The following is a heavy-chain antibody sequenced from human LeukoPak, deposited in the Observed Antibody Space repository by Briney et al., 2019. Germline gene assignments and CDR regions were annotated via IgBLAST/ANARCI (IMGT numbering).Heavy chain of an antibody. Sequence: GGSLRLSCAASGFTFSSYSMNWARQAPGKGLEWVSYISYSSSTIYYADSVKGRFTISRDNGKNSLYLQMNSLRAEDTAVYYCARDLGQYYDTSDNWFDPWGQGTLVTVSS. CDR2: ISYSSSTI. CDR1: GFTFSSYS. J-gene: IGHJ5*02. D-gene: IGHD3-22*01. V-gene: IGHV3-48*01. CDR3: ARDLGQYYDTSDNWFDP.